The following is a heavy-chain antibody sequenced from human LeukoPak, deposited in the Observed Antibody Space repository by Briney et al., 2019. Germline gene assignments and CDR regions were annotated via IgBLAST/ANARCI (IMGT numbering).Heavy chain of an antibody. J-gene: IGHJ6*03. CDR2: IIPIFGTA. CDR3: ARLLCRPSSSGWCYYYYYMDV. CDR1: GGTFSSYA. D-gene: IGHD6-19*01. Sequence: ASVKVSCKASGGTFSSYAISWVRQAPGQGLEWMGGIIPIFGTANYAQKFQGRVTITADKSTSTAYMELSSLRSEDTAVYYCARLLCRPSSSGWCYYYYYMDVWGKGTTVTVSS. V-gene: IGHV1-69*06.